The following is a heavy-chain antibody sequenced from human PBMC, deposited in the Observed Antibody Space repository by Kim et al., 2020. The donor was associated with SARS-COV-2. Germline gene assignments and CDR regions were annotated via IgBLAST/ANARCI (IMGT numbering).Heavy chain of an antibody. Sequence: SVKVSCKASGGTFSSYAISWVRQAPGQGLEWMGGIIPIFGTANYAQKFQGRVTITADESTSTAYMELSSLRSEDTAVYYCARDLCCGYYDSSGYYFGWFDPWGQGTLVTVSS. CDR3: ARDLCCGYYDSSGYYFGWFDP. CDR1: GGTFSSYA. CDR2: IIPIFGTA. J-gene: IGHJ5*02. V-gene: IGHV1-69*13. D-gene: IGHD3-22*01.